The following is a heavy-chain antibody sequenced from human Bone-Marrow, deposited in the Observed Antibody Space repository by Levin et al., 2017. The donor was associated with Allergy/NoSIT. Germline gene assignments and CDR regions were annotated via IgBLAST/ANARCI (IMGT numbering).Heavy chain of an antibody. J-gene: IGHJ3*02. CDR3: AGDYAGANAFDI. D-gene: IGHD3-10*01. V-gene: IGHV3-30-3*01. CDR1: GVHAHMYY. Sequence: LSLPCAASGVHAHMYYIHWVRQAPGKGLEWVSVVSYDGNNKHYADSVKGRFTVSRDASKNTVYLQMNSLTPEDTSLFFCAGDYAGANAFDIWGQGTMVTVSS. CDR2: VSYDGNNK.